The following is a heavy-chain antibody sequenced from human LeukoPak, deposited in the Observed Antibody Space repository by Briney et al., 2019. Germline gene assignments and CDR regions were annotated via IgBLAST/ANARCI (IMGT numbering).Heavy chain of an antibody. CDR1: RFSFNNYS. CDR3: AGAHYYDSSGPGLNQY. D-gene: IGHD3-22*01. J-gene: IGHJ4*02. Sequence: GGSLRLSCAASRFSFNNYSINWVRQAPGKGLEWVSYISGYSSIIYYADSVKGRFTISRDNARNSLYLQMNSLRADDTAVYYCAGAHYYDSSGPGLNQYWGQGTLVTVSS. CDR2: ISGYSSII. V-gene: IGHV3-48*01.